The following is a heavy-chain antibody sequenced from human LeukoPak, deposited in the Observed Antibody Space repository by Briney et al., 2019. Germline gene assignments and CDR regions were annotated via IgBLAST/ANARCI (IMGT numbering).Heavy chain of an antibody. CDR2: ISGSGGST. J-gene: IGHJ4*02. D-gene: IGHD3-10*01. CDR1: GFTFISYA. V-gene: IGHV3-23*01. CDR3: AKDYYYGQLLGQYYFDY. Sequence: GGSLRLSCAASGFTFISYAMSWVRQAPGKGLEWVSAISGSGGSTYYADSVKGRFTISRHNSKNTLYLQMNSLRAEDTAVYYCAKDYYYGQLLGQYYFDYWGQGTLVTVSS.